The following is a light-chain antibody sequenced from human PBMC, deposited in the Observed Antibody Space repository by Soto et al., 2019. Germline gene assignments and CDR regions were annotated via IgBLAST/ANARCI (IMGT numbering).Light chain of an antibody. CDR3: MQATQPTWT. CDR2: KIS. CDR1: QSLVHSDGNTY. J-gene: IGKJ1*01. Sequence: DIVMTQTPLSSRVTLGQPASIACRSSQSLVHSDGNTYLNWLHQRPGQPPRLLLYKISNRFFGVPDRFSGSGAGTHFTLTINRVEAEDVGVYYCMQATQPTWTFGQGTKVEIK. V-gene: IGKV2-24*01.